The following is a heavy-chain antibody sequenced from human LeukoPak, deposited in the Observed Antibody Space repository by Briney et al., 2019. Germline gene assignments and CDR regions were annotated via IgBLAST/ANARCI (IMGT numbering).Heavy chain of an antibody. CDR2: ISSSGSTI. D-gene: IGHD2-15*01. Sequence: PGGSLRLSCAASGFTFGSYAMSWVRQPPGKGLEWVSTISSSGSTIYYADSAKGRFTISRDNAKNSLYLQMNSLRAEDTAVYYCARFAPPVVVVAATGDYWGQGTLVTVSS. J-gene: IGHJ4*02. V-gene: IGHV3-48*03. CDR1: GFTFGSYA. CDR3: ARFAPPVVVVAATGDY.